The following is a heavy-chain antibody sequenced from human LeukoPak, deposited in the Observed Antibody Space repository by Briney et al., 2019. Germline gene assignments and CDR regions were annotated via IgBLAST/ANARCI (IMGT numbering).Heavy chain of an antibody. CDR2: IRSKANSYAT. CDR1: GFTFSDYY. J-gene: IGHJ3*02. D-gene: IGHD4-17*01. Sequence: GGSLRLSCAASGFTFSDYYMSWVRQASGKGLEWVGRIRSKANSYATAYAASVKGRFTISRDDSKNTAYLQMNSLKTEDTAVYYCTRGYGDYASAFDIWGQGTMVTVSS. V-gene: IGHV3-73*01. CDR3: TRGYGDYASAFDI.